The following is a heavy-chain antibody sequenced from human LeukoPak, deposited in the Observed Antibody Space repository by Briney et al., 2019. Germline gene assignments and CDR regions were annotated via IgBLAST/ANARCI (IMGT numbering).Heavy chain of an antibody. V-gene: IGHV3-11*01. CDR1: GFTFSDYY. CDR2: ISSSGSTI. CDR3: ARDLYGGYVFDY. Sequence: EAGGSLRLSCAASGFTFSDYYMSWIRQAPGKGLEWVSYISSSGSTIYYADSVRGRFTISRDNAKNSLYLQMNSLRAEDTAVYYCARDLYGGYVFDYWGQGTLVTVSS. D-gene: IGHD5-12*01. J-gene: IGHJ4*02.